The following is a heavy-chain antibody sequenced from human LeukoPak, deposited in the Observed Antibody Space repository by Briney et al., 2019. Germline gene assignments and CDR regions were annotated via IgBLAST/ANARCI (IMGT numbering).Heavy chain of an antibody. CDR2: MNPNSGNT. D-gene: IGHD1/OR15-1a*01. J-gene: IGHJ4*02. CDR1: GYSFTSYD. CDR3: ARDLYKYGTNFDY. Sequence: ASVKVSCTASGYSFTSYDINWVRQAPGQGLEWMGWMNPNSGNTGYVQKFQGRVAMTRDTSMTTAYMELSSLRSEDTAVYYCARDLYKYGTNFDYWGQGTLVTVSS. V-gene: IGHV1-8*01.